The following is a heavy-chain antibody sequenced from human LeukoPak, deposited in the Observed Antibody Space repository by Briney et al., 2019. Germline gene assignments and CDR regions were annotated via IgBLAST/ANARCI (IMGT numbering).Heavy chain of an antibody. D-gene: IGHD6-6*01. Sequence: ASVTVSCKASGYTLTGYYMHWVRPAPGQGLEWMGWINPNSGGTNYAQKFQGRVTMTRDTSISTAYMELSRLRSDDTAVYYCARARYSSSPPDYWGQGTLVTVSS. V-gene: IGHV1-2*02. J-gene: IGHJ4*02. CDR3: ARARYSSSPPDY. CDR2: INPNSGGT. CDR1: GYTLTGYY.